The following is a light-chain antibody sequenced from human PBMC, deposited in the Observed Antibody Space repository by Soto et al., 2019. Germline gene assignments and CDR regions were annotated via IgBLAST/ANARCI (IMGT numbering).Light chain of an antibody. CDR2: GNS. V-gene: IGLV1-40*01. CDR3: QSSDTSLTADV. Sequence: QSVLTQPPSVSGAPGQRVTISCTGGSSNIGTGYDVHWYQQLPGAAPKLLIYGNSNRASGVPDRFSASKSGTSASLAITGLQAEDEADYYCQSSDTSLTADVFGTGTKVTVL. J-gene: IGLJ1*01. CDR1: SSNIGTGYD.